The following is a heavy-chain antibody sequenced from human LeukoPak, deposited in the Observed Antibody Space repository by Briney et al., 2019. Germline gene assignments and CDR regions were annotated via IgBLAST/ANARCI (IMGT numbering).Heavy chain of an antibody. CDR3: ARTVIGYCSGGRCYGYWYFDL. D-gene: IGHD2-15*01. J-gene: IGHJ2*01. V-gene: IGHV4-31*03. CDR2: ISYRGST. Sequence: SQTLSLTCTVSGDSISSGGYYWTWIRQHPGKGLEWIGFISYRGSTDYNPSLTSRVTISVDTSKIHFSLRLSSVTAADTAVYYCARTVIGYCSGGRCYGYWYFDLWGRGTLVTASS. CDR1: GDSISSGGYY.